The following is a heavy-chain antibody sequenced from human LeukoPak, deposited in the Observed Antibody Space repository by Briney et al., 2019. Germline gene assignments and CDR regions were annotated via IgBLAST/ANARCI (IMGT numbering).Heavy chain of an antibody. J-gene: IGHJ4*02. Sequence: GGSLRLFCADSGFTFSSYWMSWVRQAAGKGLEWVANIKQDGSEKYYVDSVKGRFTISRDNAKNSLYLQINSLRAEDTAVYYCARERHATFDYWGQGILVTVSS. D-gene: IGHD1-26*01. CDR3: ARERHATFDY. CDR2: IKQDGSEK. V-gene: IGHV3-7*01. CDR1: GFTFSSYW.